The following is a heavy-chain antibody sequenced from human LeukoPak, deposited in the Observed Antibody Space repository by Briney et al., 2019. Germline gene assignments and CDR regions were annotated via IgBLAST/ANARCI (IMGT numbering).Heavy chain of an antibody. CDR1: GGTFSSYA. Sequence: SVKVSCKASGGTFSSYAISWVRQAPGQGLEWMGGIIPIFGTANYAQKFQGRVTITTDESTSTAYMELSSLRSEDTAVYYCAREGAGYGFFDYWGQGTLVTVSS. J-gene: IGHJ4*02. CDR2: IIPIFGTA. D-gene: IGHD5-18*01. CDR3: AREGAGYGFFDY. V-gene: IGHV1-69*05.